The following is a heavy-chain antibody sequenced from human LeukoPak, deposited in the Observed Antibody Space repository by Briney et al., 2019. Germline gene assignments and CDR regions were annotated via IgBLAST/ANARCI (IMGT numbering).Heavy chain of an antibody. J-gene: IGHJ1*01. CDR1: GFTFSSYW. V-gene: IGHV3-74*01. CDR3: ARDRYCSGGSCSTFQH. Sequence: PGGSQRLSCAASGFTFSSYWMHWVRQAPGKGLVWVSRINSDGSSTSYADSVKGRFTISRDNAKNTLYLQMNSLRAEDTAVYYCARDRYCSGGSCSTFQHWGQGNLVTVSS. D-gene: IGHD2-15*01. CDR2: INSDGSST.